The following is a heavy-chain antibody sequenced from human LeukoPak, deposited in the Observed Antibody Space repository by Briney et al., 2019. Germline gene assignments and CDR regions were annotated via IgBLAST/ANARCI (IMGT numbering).Heavy chain of an antibody. V-gene: IGHV1-69*13. J-gene: IGHJ4*02. CDR1: GGTFSSYA. Sequence: SVKVSYKASGGTFSSYAISWVRQAPGQGLEWMGGIIPIFGTANYAQKFQGRVTITADESTSTAYMELSSLRSEDTAVYYCARVPQQGDFWSGYSPAEFDYWGQGTLVTVSS. CDR3: ARVPQQGDFWSGYSPAEFDY. CDR2: IIPIFGTA. D-gene: IGHD3-3*01.